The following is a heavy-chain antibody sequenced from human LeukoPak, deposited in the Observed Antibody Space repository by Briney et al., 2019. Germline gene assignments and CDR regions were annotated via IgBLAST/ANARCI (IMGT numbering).Heavy chain of an antibody. CDR1: GGSISSYY. J-gene: IGHJ4*02. Sequence: SETLSLTCTVPGGSISSYYWSWIRQPPGKGLEWIGYIYYSGSTNYNPSLKSRVTISVDTSKNQFSLKLSSVTAADTALYYCARSRGYFDYWGQGTLVTVSS. D-gene: IGHD6-13*01. CDR2: IYYSGST. CDR3: ARSRGYFDY. V-gene: IGHV4-59*01.